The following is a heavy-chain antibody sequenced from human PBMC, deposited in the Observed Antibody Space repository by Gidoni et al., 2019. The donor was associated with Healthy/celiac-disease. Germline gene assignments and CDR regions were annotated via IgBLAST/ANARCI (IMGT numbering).Heavy chain of an antibody. CDR1: GFTFTSYA. D-gene: IGHD4-17*01. CDR2: ISGSGGST. J-gene: IGHJ5*02. CDR3: AGGTVTKIVNWFDP. V-gene: IGHV3-23*01. Sequence: EVQLLESGGSLVQPGGSLTLSCSASGFTFTSYAMSWVRQAPGKGLGWVSAISGSGGSTYYADSVKGRFTISRDNSKNTLYLQMNSLRAEDTAVYYCAGGTVTKIVNWFDPWGQGTLVTVSS.